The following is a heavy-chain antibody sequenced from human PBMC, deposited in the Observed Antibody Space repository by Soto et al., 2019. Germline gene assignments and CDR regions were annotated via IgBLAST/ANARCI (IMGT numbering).Heavy chain of an antibody. D-gene: IGHD6-19*01. V-gene: IGHV3-30-3*01. J-gene: IGHJ1*01. CDR2: VSYDGSSK. CDR3: AKGVPGIAVAGTGYFQH. CDR1: GFSFNSFA. Sequence: GGSLRLSCAASGFSFNSFAMHWVRQAPGKGLEWVAIVSYDGSSKYYADSVKGRFTISRDNSKNTLYLQMNSLRAEDTAVYYCAKGVPGIAVAGTGYFQHWGQGTLVTVSS.